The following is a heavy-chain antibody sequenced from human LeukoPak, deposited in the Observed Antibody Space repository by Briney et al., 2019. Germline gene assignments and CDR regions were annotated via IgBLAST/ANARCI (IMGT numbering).Heavy chain of an antibody. CDR2: ISSSGSTI. CDR1: GFTFSDYY. J-gene: IGHJ6*02. V-gene: IGHV3-11*01. Sequence: GGSLRLSCAASGFTFSDYYMSWIRQAPGKGLEWVSYISSSGSTIYYADSVKGRFTISRDNAKNSLYLQMNSLRAEDTAVYYCARDWSGPVRGVTYYGMDVWGQGTTVTVSS. CDR3: ARDWSGPVRGVTYYGMDV. D-gene: IGHD3-10*01.